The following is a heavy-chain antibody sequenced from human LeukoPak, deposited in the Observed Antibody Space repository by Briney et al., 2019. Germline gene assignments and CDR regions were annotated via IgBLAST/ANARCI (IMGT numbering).Heavy chain of an antibody. Sequence: GGTLRLSCAASAFTFSSYDMSWVGQAPGKGRVWGLALSAGPDSTYYADSLQGRFTISTDNHMYTLYLQMSALKADDTAVDFCARGAYGDYDSWGQGTLVTVSS. D-gene: IGHD4-17*01. V-gene: IGHV3-23*01. CDR2: LSAGPDST. CDR3: ARGAYGDYDS. J-gene: IGHJ5*01. CDR1: AFTFSSYD.